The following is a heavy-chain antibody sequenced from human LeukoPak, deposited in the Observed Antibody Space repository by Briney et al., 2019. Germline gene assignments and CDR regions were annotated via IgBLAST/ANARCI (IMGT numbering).Heavy chain of an antibody. CDR1: GFAFSGYW. CDR3: ARARDRGDGYNFYFYYYMDV. CDR2: IKQDGSEK. D-gene: IGHD5-24*01. V-gene: IGHV3-7*04. Sequence: GGSLRLSCAASGFAFSGYWMHWVRQSPGKGLEWVANIKQDGSEKSYVDSVKGRFTISRDNAKNSLYLQVSSLRAEDTAVYYCARARDRGDGYNFYFYYYMDVWGKGTTVTVSS. J-gene: IGHJ6*03.